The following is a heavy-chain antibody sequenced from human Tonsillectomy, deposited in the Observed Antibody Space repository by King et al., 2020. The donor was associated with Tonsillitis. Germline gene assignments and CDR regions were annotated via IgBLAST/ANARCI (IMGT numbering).Heavy chain of an antibody. J-gene: IGHJ4*02. CDR2: ISYDGSYK. D-gene: IGHD3-10*01. V-gene: IGHV3-30*03. Sequence: VQLVESGGGVVQPGGSLRLSCAVSGFTFSNFGIHWVRQAPGKGLEWVAVISYDGSYKYYADPVKGRFTIPRDNSNNTLHLQMNSLRVEDTAVYYCVRDGTYYYGSGSQRNFDYWGQGALVTVSS. CDR3: VRDGTYYYGSGSQRNFDY. CDR1: GFTFSNFG.